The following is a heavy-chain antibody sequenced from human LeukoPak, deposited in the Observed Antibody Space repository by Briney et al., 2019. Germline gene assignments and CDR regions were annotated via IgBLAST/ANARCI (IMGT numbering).Heavy chain of an antibody. Sequence: GGSLRLSRAASGFTFSSYAMSWVRQAPGKGLEWVSGISGSGDNTYYADSVKGRFTISRDNSKNTLYVQVNSLGTEDTAAYYCAKGSYYDSSGSFYFDYWGQGTLVTVSS. D-gene: IGHD3-22*01. CDR1: GFTFSSYA. CDR3: AKGSYYDSSGSFYFDY. V-gene: IGHV3-23*01. J-gene: IGHJ4*02. CDR2: ISGSGDNT.